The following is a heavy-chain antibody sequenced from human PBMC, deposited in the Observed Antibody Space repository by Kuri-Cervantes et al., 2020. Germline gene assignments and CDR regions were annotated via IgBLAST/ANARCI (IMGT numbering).Heavy chain of an antibody. Sequence: GGSLRLSCAASGFTFSSYWMSWIRQAPGKGLEWVSYISSSGSTIYYADSVKGRFTISRDNAKNSLYLQMNSLRAEDTALYYCAKGTYYYGSGAFDYWGQGTLVTVSS. V-gene: IGHV3-48*04. D-gene: IGHD3-10*01. CDR1: GFTFSSYW. CDR2: ISSSGSTI. CDR3: AKGTYYYGSGAFDY. J-gene: IGHJ4*02.